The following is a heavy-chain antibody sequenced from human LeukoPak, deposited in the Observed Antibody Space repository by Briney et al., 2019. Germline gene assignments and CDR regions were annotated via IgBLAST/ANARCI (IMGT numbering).Heavy chain of an antibody. J-gene: IGHJ5*02. CDR3: ASLLGEYTYVYH. D-gene: IGHD5-18*01. CDR1: SGSISSSSYY. V-gene: IGHV4-39*01. CDR2: IYYSGST. Sequence: SETLSLTCTVSSGSISSSSYYWGWIRQPPGKGLEWIGSIYYSGSTYHNPSLRSRVTISVDTSKNQFSLRLSSVTAADTAAYYCASLLGEYTYVYHWGQGTLVTVSS.